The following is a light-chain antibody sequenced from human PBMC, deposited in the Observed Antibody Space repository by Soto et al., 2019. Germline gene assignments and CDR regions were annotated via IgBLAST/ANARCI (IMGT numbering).Light chain of an antibody. V-gene: IGKV1-5*01. Sequence: DIQMTQSPSTLPASVGDRVTITCRASQSISNWLAWYQQQPGTAPKVLIYHASNLQSGVPSRFSGSGSGTECTLTISSLQPDDFATYYCQQYNSYSFGQGTKVEIK. CDR1: QSISNW. CDR2: HAS. J-gene: IGKJ1*01. CDR3: QQYNSYS.